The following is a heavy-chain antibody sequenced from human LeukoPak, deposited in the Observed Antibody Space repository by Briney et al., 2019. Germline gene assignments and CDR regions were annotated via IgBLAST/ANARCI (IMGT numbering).Heavy chain of an antibody. CDR1: GFIFNNYA. J-gene: IGHJ4*02. CDR3: AKESNLGYCSSTSCPPY. V-gene: IGHV3-30*02. CDR2: IRYDGSNK. D-gene: IGHD2-2*01. Sequence: GGSLRLSCAASGFIFNNYAMGWVRQAPGKGLEWVAFIRYDGSNKYYADSVKGRFTISRDNSKNTLYLQMNSLRAEDTAVYYCAKESNLGYCSSTSCPPYWGQGTLVTVSS.